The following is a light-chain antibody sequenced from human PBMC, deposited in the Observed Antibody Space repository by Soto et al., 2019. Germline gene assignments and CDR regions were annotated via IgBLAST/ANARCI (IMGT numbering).Light chain of an antibody. J-gene: IGKJ2*01. CDR2: GAS. Sequence: EIVMTQSPATLSVSPGERATLSCRASQSVSSNLAWYQQKPGQALRLLIYGASTRATGIPARFSGSGSGTEITLTISSLQSEDFAVYYCQQYNNWPPYTFGQGTKLEIK. CDR1: QSVSSN. V-gene: IGKV3-15*01. CDR3: QQYNNWPPYT.